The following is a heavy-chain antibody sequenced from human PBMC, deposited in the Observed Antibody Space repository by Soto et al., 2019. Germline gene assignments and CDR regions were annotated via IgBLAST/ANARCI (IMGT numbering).Heavy chain of an antibody. CDR1: GFTLSSYS. J-gene: IGHJ4*02. CDR3: ARETRLRSSRWFYYFDL. Sequence: EVQLVESGGGMVQPGGSMRVSCAASGFTLSSYSLHWVRQAPGKGLERVSYISGSGGSIYYEDSVKGRFTISQDTAKKSMSVQMNRLRDEDTAVYFCARETRLRSSRWFYYFDLWGPGTRVSVSS. CDR2: ISGSGGSI. D-gene: IGHD6-19*01. V-gene: IGHV3-48*02.